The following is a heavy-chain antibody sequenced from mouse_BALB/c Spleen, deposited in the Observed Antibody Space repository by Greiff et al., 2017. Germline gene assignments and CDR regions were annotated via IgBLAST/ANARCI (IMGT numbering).Heavy chain of an antibody. CDR2: ISSGGSYT. CDR3: AREGRDY. V-gene: IGHV5-9-4*01. Sequence: EVHLVESGGGLVKPGGSLKLSCAASGFTFSSYAMSWVRQSPEKRLEWVAEISSGGSYTYYPDTVTGRFTISRDNAKNTLYLEMSSLRSEDTAMYYCAREGRDYWGQGTSVTVSS. D-gene: IGHD3-3*01. CDR1: GFTFSSYA. J-gene: IGHJ4*01.